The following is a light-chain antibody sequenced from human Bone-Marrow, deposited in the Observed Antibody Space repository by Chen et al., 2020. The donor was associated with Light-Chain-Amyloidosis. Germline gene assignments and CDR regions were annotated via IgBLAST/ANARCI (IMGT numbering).Light chain of an antibody. CDR3: MIWHSSAWV. J-gene: IGLJ3*02. CDR2: YKSDSDK. V-gene: IGLV5-45*03. Sequence: QAVLTQPSSLSASPGASASLTCTLRIDINVGTYRIYWYQQKPGSPPQYLLRYKSDSDKQQGSGGPSRFSGSKDASANAGILLISGLQSEDEADYYCMIWHSSAWVFGGGTKLTVL. CDR1: IDINVGTYR.